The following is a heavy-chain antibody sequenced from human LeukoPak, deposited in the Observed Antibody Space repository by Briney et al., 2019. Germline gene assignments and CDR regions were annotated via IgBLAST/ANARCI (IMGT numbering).Heavy chain of an antibody. Sequence: PSQTLSLTCTVSGGSISSGGYYWSWIRQHPGKGLEWIGYIYYSGSTYYNPSLKRRVTISVDTSKNQFSLKLSSVTAADMAVYYCATMTNPPYYYYYMDVWGKGTTVTVSS. CDR3: ATMTNPPYYYYYMDV. V-gene: IGHV4-31*03. CDR2: IYYSGST. D-gene: IGHD1-14*01. J-gene: IGHJ6*03. CDR1: GGSISSGGYY.